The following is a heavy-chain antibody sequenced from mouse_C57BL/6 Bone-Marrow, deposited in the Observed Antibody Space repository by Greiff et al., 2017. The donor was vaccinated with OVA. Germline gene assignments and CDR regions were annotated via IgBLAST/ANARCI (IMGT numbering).Heavy chain of an antibody. CDR3: TAYSSYCFDY. V-gene: IGHV1-61*01. D-gene: IGHD2-10*01. CDR2: IYPSDSET. J-gene: IGHJ2*01. Sequence: QVQLQQPGAELVRPGSSVKLSCKASGYTFTSSWMAWVKQRPGQGLEWIGNIYPSDSETHYNQKFTDKATLTVEKSSSTAYMQLSSLTSEDSAVYYCTAYSSYCFDYWGQGTTLTVSS. CDR1: GYTFTSSW.